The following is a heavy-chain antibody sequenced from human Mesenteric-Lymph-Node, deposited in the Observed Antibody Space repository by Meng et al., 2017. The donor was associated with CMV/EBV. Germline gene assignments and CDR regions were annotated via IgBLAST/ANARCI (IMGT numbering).Heavy chain of an antibody. V-gene: IGHV3-30*02. CDR3: ARGLVISSSWSC. CDR1: AF. Sequence: GGSLRLSCASSAFIHWVRQAPGKGLEWVAFIRSDGSYKYYTDSVKGRFTISRDSSKTTLYVQMNSLRAEDTAVYYCARGLVISSSWSCWGKGTLVTVSS. J-gene: IGHJ4*02. D-gene: IGHD6-13*01. CDR2: IRSDGSYK.